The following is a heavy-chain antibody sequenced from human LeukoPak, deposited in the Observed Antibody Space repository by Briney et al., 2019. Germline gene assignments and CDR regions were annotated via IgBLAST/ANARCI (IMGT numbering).Heavy chain of an antibody. D-gene: IGHD6-19*01. CDR1: GYTFTSYD. J-gene: IGHJ6*02. CDR3: ARVNADSSGWLYYYYYYGMDV. Sequence: ASVKVSCKASGYTFTSYDINWVRQATGQGLEWMGWINPNSGNTGYAQKFQGRVTMTRNTSISTAYMELSSLRSEDTAVYYCARVNADSSGWLYYYYYYGMDVWGQGTTVTVSS. V-gene: IGHV1-8*01. CDR2: INPNSGNT.